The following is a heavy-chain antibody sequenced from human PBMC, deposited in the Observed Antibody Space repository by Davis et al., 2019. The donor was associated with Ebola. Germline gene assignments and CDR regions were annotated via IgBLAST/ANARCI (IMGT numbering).Heavy chain of an antibody. V-gene: IGHV3-23*01. CDR1: GGSISNYY. J-gene: IGHJ4*02. CDR3: AKAPFTAQFDY. D-gene: IGHD5-18*01. Sequence: PSETLSLTCTVSGGSISNYYWSWVRQAPGKGLEWVSAISGSGGSTYYADSVKGRFTISRDNSKNTLYLQMNSLRAEDTAVYYCAKAPFTAQFDYWGQGTLVTVSS. CDR2: ISGSGGST.